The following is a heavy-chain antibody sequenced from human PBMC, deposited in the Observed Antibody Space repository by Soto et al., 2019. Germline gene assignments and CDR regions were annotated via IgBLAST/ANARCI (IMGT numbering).Heavy chain of an antibody. CDR2: IYYSGST. V-gene: IGHV4-39*01. Sequence: SETLSLTCTVSGGSISSSSYYWGWIRQPPGKGLEWIGSIYYSGSTYYNPSLKSRVTISVDTSKNQFFLKLSSVTAADTAVYYCARHGGLYSSRYPKDVWGQGTTVTVSS. J-gene: IGHJ6*02. D-gene: IGHD6-13*01. CDR1: GGSISSSSYY. CDR3: ARHGGLYSSRYPKDV.